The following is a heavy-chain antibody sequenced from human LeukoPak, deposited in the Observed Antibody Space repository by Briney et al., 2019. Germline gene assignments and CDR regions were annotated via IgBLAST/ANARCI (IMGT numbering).Heavy chain of an antibody. Sequence: GGPLRLSCSPSGFTLSSYSMNWVRQATGKGLEWVAFIDTTSRTMYYAGSVKGRFSISRDNAKNSLFLQMNSLRVEDTAVYYCVRDRVGGSLDYWGQGTLVTVSS. CDR2: IDTTSRTM. J-gene: IGHJ4*02. CDR1: GFTLSSYS. CDR3: VRDRVGGSLDY. V-gene: IGHV3-48*01. D-gene: IGHD1-26*01.